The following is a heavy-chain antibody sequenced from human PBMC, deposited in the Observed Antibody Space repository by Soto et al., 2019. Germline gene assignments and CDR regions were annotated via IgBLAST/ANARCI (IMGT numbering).Heavy chain of an antibody. Sequence: VGSLRLSCAASGSTFSTYSMNWVRQAPGKGLEWVSSISSDNIYIYYADSVKGRFTVSRDNAKNSLYLQMNSLRAEDTAVYYCERDPNWSGPRFDYCGPGSILTVSS. CDR3: ERDPNWSGPRFDY. CDR1: GSTFSTYS. V-gene: IGHV3-21*01. J-gene: IGHJ4*02. CDR2: ISSDNIYI. D-gene: IGHD3-3*01.